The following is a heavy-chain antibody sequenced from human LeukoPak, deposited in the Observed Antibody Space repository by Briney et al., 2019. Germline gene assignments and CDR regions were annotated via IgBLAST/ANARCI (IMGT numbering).Heavy chain of an antibody. D-gene: IGHD2-15*01. CDR3: ARAGGYHYYYGMDV. Sequence: GGSLRLSCSASGFSFASYGMTWVRQAPGKGLVWVSRINSDGSSTSYADSVKGRFTISRDNAKNTLYLQMNSLRAEDTAVYYCARAGGYHYYYGMDVWGQGTTVTVSS. CDR2: INSDGSST. J-gene: IGHJ6*02. CDR1: GFSFASYG. V-gene: IGHV3-74*01.